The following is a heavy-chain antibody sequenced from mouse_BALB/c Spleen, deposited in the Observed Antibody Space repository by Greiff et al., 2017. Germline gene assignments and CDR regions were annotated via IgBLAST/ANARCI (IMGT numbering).Heavy chain of an antibody. CDR2: IYPGNSDT. V-gene: IGHV1-5*01. Sequence: VQLQQSGTVLARPGASVKMSCKASGYTFTSYWMHWVKQRPGQGLEWIGAIYPGNSDTSYNQKFKGKAKLTAVTSTSTAYMELSSLTNEDSAVYYCTRSGYGNYLPPFAYWGQGTLVTVSA. J-gene: IGHJ3*01. CDR1: GYTFTSYW. D-gene: IGHD2-10*02. CDR3: TRSGYGNYLPPFAY.